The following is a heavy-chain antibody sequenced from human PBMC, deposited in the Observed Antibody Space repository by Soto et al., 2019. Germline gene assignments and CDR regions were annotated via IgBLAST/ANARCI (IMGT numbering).Heavy chain of an antibody. V-gene: IGHV3-9*01. J-gene: IGHJ4*02. D-gene: IGHD6-19*01. CDR3: SKLSRVAVAGIMDL. Sequence: GGSLRLSCAASGFTFDDYAMHWVRQAPGKGLEWVSGISWNSGSIGYADSVKGRFTISRDNSKNSLYLQMNSLRAEDTAVYYCSKLSRVAVAGIMDLWGQGSLVTGSS. CDR1: GFTFDDYA. CDR2: ISWNSGSI.